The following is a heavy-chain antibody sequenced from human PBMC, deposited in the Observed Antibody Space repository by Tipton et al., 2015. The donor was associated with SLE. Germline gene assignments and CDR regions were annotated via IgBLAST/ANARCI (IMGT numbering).Heavy chain of an antibody. J-gene: IGHJ4*02. V-gene: IGHV3-49*02. D-gene: IGHD6-13*01. CDR3: TSARSAAAGGLCDY. CDR2: ISSKAYGGTT. Sequence: SGAEVKKPGASVKVSCKASGYTFTSYDINWVRQATGQGLEWVGFISSKAYGGTTEYAASVKGRFTISRDDSKSIAYLQMNSLKTEDTAVYYCTSARSAAAGGLCDYWGQGTLVTVSS. CDR1: GYTFTSYD.